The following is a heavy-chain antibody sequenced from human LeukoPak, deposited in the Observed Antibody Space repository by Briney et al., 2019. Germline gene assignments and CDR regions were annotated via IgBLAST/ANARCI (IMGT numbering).Heavy chain of an antibody. J-gene: IGHJ4*02. CDR2: IFSGGST. CDR1: GGSISSSTFY. V-gene: IGHV4-39*07. Sequence: PSETLSLTCTVSGGSISSSTFYWGWIRQPPGKGLEWIGSIFSGGSTGYNPSLKSRFTISVDTSKNHFSLKVTSMSAADTGVYYCARSLPGAIGAADFWGQGTLVTVSS. D-gene: IGHD6-13*01. CDR3: ARSLPGAIGAADF.